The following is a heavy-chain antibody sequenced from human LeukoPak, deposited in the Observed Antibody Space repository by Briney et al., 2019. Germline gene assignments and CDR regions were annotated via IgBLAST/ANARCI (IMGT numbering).Heavy chain of an antibody. V-gene: IGHV4-59*01. D-gene: IGHD6-19*01. CDR3: AISTLYSSGWYYYYYGMDV. Sequence: PSETLSLTCTVSGGSISSYYWSWIRQPPGKGLEWIGYIYYSGSTNYNPSLKSRVTISVDTSKNQFSLKLSSVTAADTAVYYCAISTLYSSGWYYYYYGMDVWGQGTTVTVSS. J-gene: IGHJ6*02. CDR2: IYYSGST. CDR1: GGSISSYY.